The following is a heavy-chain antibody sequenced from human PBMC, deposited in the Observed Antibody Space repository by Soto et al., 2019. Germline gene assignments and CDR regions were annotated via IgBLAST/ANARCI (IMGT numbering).Heavy chain of an antibody. CDR2: ISGTSPST. J-gene: IGHJ4*02. CDR1: GITFSAYA. CDR3: AIRIFGVEY. V-gene: IGHV3-23*01. Sequence: VQLLESGGGLVQPGGSLRLSCAASGITFSAYAMSWVRQAPGKGLEWVSAISGTSPSTYYADSVQGRFTISRDSSRKTLFLQMNTLRAEDTAVYFCAIRIFGVEYWGQGTQVTVSS. D-gene: IGHD3-3*01.